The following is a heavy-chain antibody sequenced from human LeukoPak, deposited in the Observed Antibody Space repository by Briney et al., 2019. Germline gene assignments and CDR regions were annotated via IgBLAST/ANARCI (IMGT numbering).Heavy chain of an antibody. CDR3: TTGGATGPAAIDGADV. V-gene: IGHV3-15*01. CDR1: GFTLSNAW. D-gene: IGHD2-2*01. CDR2: IKSKTDGGTT. Sequence: GGSLRLSCAASGFTLSNAWMSRVRQAPGKGLEWVGRIKSKTDGGTTDYGAPVKGRFTISRDDSKNTRDLQMNSLKPQDTPVHYCTTGGATGPAAIDGADVWGQGTTVTVSS. J-gene: IGHJ6*02.